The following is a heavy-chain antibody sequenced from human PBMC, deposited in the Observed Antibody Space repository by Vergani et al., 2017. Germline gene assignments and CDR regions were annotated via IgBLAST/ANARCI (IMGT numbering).Heavy chain of an antibody. CDR2: ISYDGSNK. V-gene: IGHV3-30*18. J-gene: IGHJ5*02. CDR1: GFTFSSYG. CDR3: AKDRGRLQRLVWFDP. D-gene: IGHD4-11*01. Sequence: QVQLVESGGGVVQPGRSLRLSCAASGFTFSSYGMHWVRQAPGKGLEWVAVISYDGSNKYYADSVKGRFTISRDNSKNTLYLQMNSLRAEDTAVYYCAKDRGRLQRLVWFDPWGQGTLVTVSS.